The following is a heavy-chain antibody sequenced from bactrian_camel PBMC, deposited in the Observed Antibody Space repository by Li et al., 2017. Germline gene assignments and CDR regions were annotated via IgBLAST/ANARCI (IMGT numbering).Heavy chain of an antibody. Sequence: QLVESGGGSVQSGGSLILSCTASGFTSSTYAMNWVRQAPGKGLEWVSLINSYDSSTYYRDSVKGRFTISRDNTKSTVYLQLNGLKPEDTGMYICAADREAPYPGNTWWSQWKTGAYNYWGQGTQVTVS. CDR1: GFTSSTYA. CDR2: INSYDSST. V-gene: IGHV3S40*01. J-gene: IGHJ4*01. D-gene: IGHD7*01. CDR3: AADREAPYPGNTWWSQWKTGAYNY.